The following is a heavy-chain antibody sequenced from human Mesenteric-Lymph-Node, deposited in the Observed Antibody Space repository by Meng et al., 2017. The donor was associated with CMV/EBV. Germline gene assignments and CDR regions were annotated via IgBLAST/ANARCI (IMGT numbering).Heavy chain of an antibody. J-gene: IGHJ3*02. CDR1: GFTFSSYV. D-gene: IGHD1-26*01. Sequence: GSLRLSCAASGFTFSSYVMTWVRQAPGKGLEWVSGISGSGHSTYYADSVRGRFTISRDNSKNTLYLQMSSLRAEDTAVYYCASPYSGSYFGAFDIWGQGTMVTVSS. V-gene: IGHV3-23*01. CDR3: ASPYSGSYFGAFDI. CDR2: ISGSGHST.